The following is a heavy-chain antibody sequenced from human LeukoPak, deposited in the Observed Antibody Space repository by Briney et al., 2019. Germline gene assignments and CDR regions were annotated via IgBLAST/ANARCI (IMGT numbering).Heavy chain of an antibody. J-gene: IGHJ4*02. CDR3: ARVAQGLDY. Sequence: SETLSLTCTVSGGSISSSSYYWGWIRQPPGKGLEWIGSIYCSGSTYYNPSLKSRVTISVDTSKNQFSLKLSSVTAAGTAVYYCARVAQGLDYWGQGTLVTVSS. CDR2: IYCSGST. CDR1: GGSISSSSYY. V-gene: IGHV4-39*07. D-gene: IGHD2-15*01.